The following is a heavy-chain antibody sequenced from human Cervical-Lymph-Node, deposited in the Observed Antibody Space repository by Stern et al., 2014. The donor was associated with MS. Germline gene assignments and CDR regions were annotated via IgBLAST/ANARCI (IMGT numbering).Heavy chain of an antibody. D-gene: IGHD3-3*01. J-gene: IGHJ4*02. CDR2: ISFDVSKK. Sequence: VQLVESGGGVVQPGRSLRLSCAASGFTFSNYGMHWVRQAPGKGLEWGAIISFDVSKKYYADSVKGRFTISRDNSKNTLYLQMNSLRVEDTAVYYCAKREGNFWSGYYDYWGQGTPVTVSS. CDR3: AKREGNFWSGYYDY. CDR1: GFTFSNYG. V-gene: IGHV3-30*18.